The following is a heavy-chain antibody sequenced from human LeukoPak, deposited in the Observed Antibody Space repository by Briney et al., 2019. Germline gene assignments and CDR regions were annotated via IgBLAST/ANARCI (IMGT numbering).Heavy chain of an antibody. Sequence: SETLSLTSTVSSGSISSTTWWSWVRQPPGKGLEWIGEINHSGSIYYNPSLKSRVTMSVDRSDNQFSLKLTAMTAADTAVYYCALGYHDVWERWGQGTLVTVSS. CDR2: INHSGSI. J-gene: IGHJ4*02. CDR3: ALGYHDVWER. CDR1: SGSISSTTW. V-gene: IGHV4-4*02. D-gene: IGHD3/OR15-3a*01.